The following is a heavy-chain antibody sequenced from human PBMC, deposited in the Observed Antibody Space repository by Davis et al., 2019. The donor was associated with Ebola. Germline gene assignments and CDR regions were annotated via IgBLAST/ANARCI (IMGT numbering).Heavy chain of an antibody. CDR1: GFTFSSYG. D-gene: IGHD4-17*01. Sequence: GESLKISCAASGFTFSSYGMHWVRQAPGKGLEWVAVISYDGSNKYYADSVKGRFTISRDNSKNTLYLQMNSLRGEDTAVYYCAKVSRTTVSYFDNWGQGTLVTVSS. V-gene: IGHV3-30*18. CDR3: AKVSRTTVSYFDN. J-gene: IGHJ4*02. CDR2: ISYDGSNK.